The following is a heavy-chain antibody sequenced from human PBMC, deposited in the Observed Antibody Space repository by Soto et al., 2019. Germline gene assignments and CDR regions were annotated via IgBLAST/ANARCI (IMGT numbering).Heavy chain of an antibody. D-gene: IGHD3-22*01. CDR3: ARDELSSGGYIDY. CDR1: GGSISSGDYY. V-gene: IGHV4-30-4*01. Sequence: QVQLQESGPGLVKPSQTLSLTCTVSGGSISSGDYYWSWIRQPPGKGLEWIGYIYYSGSTYYNPSRQSRVTLSVATSKNQFSLKLSSVTAADTAVYYCARDELSSGGYIDYWGQGTLVTVSS. J-gene: IGHJ4*02. CDR2: IYYSGST.